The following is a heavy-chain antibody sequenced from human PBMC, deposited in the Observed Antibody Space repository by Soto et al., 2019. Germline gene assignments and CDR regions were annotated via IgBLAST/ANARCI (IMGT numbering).Heavy chain of an antibody. V-gene: IGHV3-33*01. CDR3: AIDLQGSSVYVGYYYYGIDV. D-gene: IGHD5-12*01. Sequence: PGGSLRLSCAASGFTFSSYGMHWVRQAQGKGLERVAVIWYDGSNKYYADSVKGRFTISRDNAKNTLYLQIISLRAEDTAVYYCAIDLQGSSVYVGYYYYGIDVWGQGTTVNVSS. CDR2: IWYDGSNK. J-gene: IGHJ6*02. CDR1: GFTFSSYG.